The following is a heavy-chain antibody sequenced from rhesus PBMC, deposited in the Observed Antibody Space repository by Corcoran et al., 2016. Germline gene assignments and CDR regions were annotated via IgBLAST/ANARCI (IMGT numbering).Heavy chain of an antibody. CDR3: TSGYSGSWNSLP. CDR2: LSESGGTI. V-gene: IGHV3-100*02. CDR1: GFTFSSYE. D-gene: IGHD6-25*01. Sequence: DVQLVESGGGLVKPGGSLRLSCVASGFTFSSYEMHWVRQAPGKGLEWVSVLSESGGTIYYAYSVKGRFTISRDNAKNSLFLQMNSLRAEDTAVYYCTSGYSGSWNSLPWGQGVLVTVSS. J-gene: IGHJ4*01.